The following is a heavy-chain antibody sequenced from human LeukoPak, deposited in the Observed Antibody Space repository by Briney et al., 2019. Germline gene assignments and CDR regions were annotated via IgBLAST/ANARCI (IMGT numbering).Heavy chain of an antibody. V-gene: IGHV1-2*02. CDR3: ARDYDFWSGYSLDY. CDR2: INPNSGGT. Sequence: ASVKVSCKASGYTFTGYYMHWVRQAPGQGLEWMRWINPNSGGTNYAQKFQGRVTMTRDTSISTAYMELSRLRSDDTAVYYCARDYDFWSGYSLDYWGQGTLVTVSS. J-gene: IGHJ4*02. D-gene: IGHD3-3*01. CDR1: GYTFTGYY.